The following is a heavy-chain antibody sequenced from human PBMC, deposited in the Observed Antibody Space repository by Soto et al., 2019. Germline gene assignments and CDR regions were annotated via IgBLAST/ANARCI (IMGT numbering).Heavy chain of an antibody. CDR2: IYWDDDK. CDR1: GFSLSTSGVD. V-gene: IGHV2-5*02. CDR3: AHRRPYSTSPEYFFDY. Sequence: QITLKESGPTLVKPTQTLTLTCTFSGFSLSTSGVDVGWIRQPPGKALEWLALIYWDDDKRYSPSLKSRITIAKGTSRNQVVLTMTNMDPLDTATYDCAHRRPYSTSPEYFFDYWGQRILVTVSS. D-gene: IGHD6-6*01. J-gene: IGHJ4*02.